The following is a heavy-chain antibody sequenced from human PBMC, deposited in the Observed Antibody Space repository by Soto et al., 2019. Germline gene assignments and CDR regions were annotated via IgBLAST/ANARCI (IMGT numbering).Heavy chain of an antibody. CDR2: ISYDGSNK. CDR1: GFTFSSYA. D-gene: IGHD1-20*01. V-gene: IGHV3-30-3*01. Sequence: LRLSCAASGFTFSSYAMHWVRQAPGKGLEWVAVISYDGSNKYYADSVKGRFTISRDNSKNTLYLQMNSLRAEDTAVYYCAREFNSLSSFDIWGQGTMVNVS. CDR3: AREFNSLSSFDI. J-gene: IGHJ3*02.